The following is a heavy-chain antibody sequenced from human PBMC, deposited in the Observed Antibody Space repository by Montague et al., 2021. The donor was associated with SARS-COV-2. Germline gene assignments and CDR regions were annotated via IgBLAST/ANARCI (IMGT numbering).Heavy chain of an antibody. CDR1: GFTFSNYG. J-gene: IGHJ4*02. Sequence: SLRLSCAASGFTFSNYGMSWVRQAPGKGLEWVSLISDTGANSHYADSVKGRFTIFRDNSKNTVLLQINSMRAEETAVYYCAKCTHYYASGTYYNTYYFDHWGRGTLVTVSS. D-gene: IGHD3-10*01. CDR2: ISDTGANS. CDR3: AKCTHYYASGTYYNTYYFDH. V-gene: IGHV3-23*01.